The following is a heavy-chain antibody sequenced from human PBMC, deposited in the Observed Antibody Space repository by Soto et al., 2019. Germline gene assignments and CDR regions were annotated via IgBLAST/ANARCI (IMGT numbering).Heavy chain of an antibody. V-gene: IGHV3-15*01. CDR2: IKSKTDGGTT. CDR3: TIDFLPLWRWFGELSGYAFDI. J-gene: IGHJ3*02. CDR1: RFTFSNAW. D-gene: IGHD3-10*01. Sequence: GGSLRLSCAASRFTFSNAWMSWVRQAPGKGLEWVGRIKSKTDGGTTDYASPVKGRFTISRDDSKNTLYLQMNSLKTEDTAVYYCTIDFLPLWRWFGELSGYAFDIWGQGTMVTVSS.